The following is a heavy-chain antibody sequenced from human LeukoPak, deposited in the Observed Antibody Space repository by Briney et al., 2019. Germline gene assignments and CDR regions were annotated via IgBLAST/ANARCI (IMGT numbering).Heavy chain of an antibody. CDR2: IIPIFGTA. D-gene: IGHD7-27*01. J-gene: IGHJ6*03. CDR3: ARGGTGEAYYYYMDV. Sequence: ASVKVSCKASGGTFSSYAISWVRQAPGQGLEWMGGIIPIFGTANYAQKFQGRVTITADESTSTAYMELSSLRSEDTAVYYCARGGTGEAYYYYMDVWGKGTTVTISS. CDR1: GGTFSSYA. V-gene: IGHV1-69*01.